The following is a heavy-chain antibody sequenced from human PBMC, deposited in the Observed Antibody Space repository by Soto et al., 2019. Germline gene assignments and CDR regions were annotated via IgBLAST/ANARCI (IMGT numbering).Heavy chain of an antibody. J-gene: IGHJ5*01. D-gene: IGHD6-19*01. CDR1: GFTVSSGY. CDR3: ARDNYSSGWYDS. V-gene: IGHV3-53*05. CDR2: LFSGASS. Sequence: GSLRLSCAASGFTVSSGYMAWVRQAPGKGLEWISVLFSGASSYYADSVKGRFTISRDNSKNTLSLEMSSLRVEDTAVYFCARDNYSSGWYDSWGQGTLVTVSS.